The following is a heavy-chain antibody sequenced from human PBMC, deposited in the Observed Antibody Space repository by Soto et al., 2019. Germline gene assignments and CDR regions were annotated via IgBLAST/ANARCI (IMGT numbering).Heavy chain of an antibody. CDR3: ARNLPQYSSSWYKGKTPQYGMDV. CDR1: GFTFSSYS. J-gene: IGHJ6*02. V-gene: IGHV3-48*02. Sequence: GGSLRLSCAASGFTFSSYSMNWVRQAPGKGLEWVSYISSSSSTIYYADSVKGRFTISRDNAKNSLYLQMNSLRDEDTAVYYCARNLPQYSSSWYKGKTPQYGMDVWGQGTTVTVSS. D-gene: IGHD6-13*01. CDR2: ISSSSSTI.